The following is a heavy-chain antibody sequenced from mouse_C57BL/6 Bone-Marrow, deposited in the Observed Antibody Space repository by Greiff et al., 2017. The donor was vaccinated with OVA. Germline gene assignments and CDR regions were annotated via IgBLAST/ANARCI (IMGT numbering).Heavy chain of an antibody. J-gene: IGHJ2*01. Sequence: VQLQQPGAELVKPGASVKLSCKASGYTFTSYWMHWVKQRPGQGLEWIGMIFPNSGSTNYNEKVKSKATLTVDKTSSTAYMQLSSLTSEDSAVYYCARRPSYFFGSEGWGQGTTLTVSS. V-gene: IGHV1-64*01. CDR2: IFPNSGST. D-gene: IGHD1-1*01. CDR1: GYTFTSYW. CDR3: ARRPSYFFGSEG.